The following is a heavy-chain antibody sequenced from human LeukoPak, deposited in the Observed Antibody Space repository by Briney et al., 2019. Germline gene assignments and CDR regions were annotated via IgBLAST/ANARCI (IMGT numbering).Heavy chain of an antibody. D-gene: IGHD1-26*01. J-gene: IGHJ4*02. Sequence: SQTLSLTCAISGDSVSSDSAAWDWIRQSPSRGLESLARTYFRSKWYYDYALAVKGRITINPDTSKNQFSLQLNSVTPEDTAVYFCARDPVGGSTIFDSWGQGTLVTVSS. V-gene: IGHV6-1*01. CDR2: TYFRSKWYY. CDR1: GDSVSSDSAA. CDR3: ARDPVGGSTIFDS.